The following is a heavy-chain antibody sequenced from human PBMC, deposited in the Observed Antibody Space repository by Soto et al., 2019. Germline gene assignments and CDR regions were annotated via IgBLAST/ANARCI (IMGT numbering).Heavy chain of an antibody. CDR2: ISSSGSTI. CDR3: ARPRGTTVTTDAFDI. J-gene: IGHJ3*02. D-gene: IGHD4-17*01. CDR1: GFTFSSYS. Sequence: GGSLRLSCAASGFTFSSYSMNWVRQAPGKGLEWVSYISSSGSTIYYADSVKGRFTISRDNAKNSLYLQMNSLRAEDTAVYYCARPRGTTVTTDAFDIWGQGTMVTVSS. V-gene: IGHV3-48*04.